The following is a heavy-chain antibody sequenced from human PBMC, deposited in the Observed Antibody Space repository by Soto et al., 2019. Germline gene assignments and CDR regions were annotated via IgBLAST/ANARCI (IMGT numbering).Heavy chain of an antibody. V-gene: IGHV5-51*01. CDR3: ARLSTFGGVIAYYYYGMDV. CDR1: GYSFSTYW. Sequence: PGESLKISCKGSGYSFSTYWIGWVRRMPGKGLEWMGIIYPYDSDTRYSPSFQGQVTISADKSVSTAYLQWSSLQASDTAMYYCARLSTFGGVIAYYYYGMDVWGQGTTVTVSS. CDR2: IYPYDSDT. J-gene: IGHJ6*02. D-gene: IGHD3-16*02.